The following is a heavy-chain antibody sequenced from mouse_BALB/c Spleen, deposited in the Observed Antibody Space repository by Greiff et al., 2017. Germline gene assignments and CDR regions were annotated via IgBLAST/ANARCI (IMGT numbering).Heavy chain of an antibody. V-gene: IGHV1S81*02. CDR2: INPSNGRT. J-gene: IGHJ2*01. CDR3: ARPHYDYDYFDY. Sequence: QVQLQQPGAELVKPGASVKLSCKASGYTFTSYWMHWVKQRPGQGLEWIGEINPSNGRTNYNEKFKSKATLTVDKSSSTAYMQLSSLTSEDSAVYYCARPHYDYDYFDYWGQGTTLTVSS. D-gene: IGHD2-4*01. CDR1: GYTFTSYW.